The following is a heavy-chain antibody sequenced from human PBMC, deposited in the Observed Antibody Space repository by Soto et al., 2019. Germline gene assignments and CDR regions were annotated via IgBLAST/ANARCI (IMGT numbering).Heavy chain of an antibody. CDR2: INHSGST. D-gene: IGHD3-10*01. CDR3: ATPNPGFRDAFDV. Sequence: SETLSLTCSVYGGSFSGYYWSWIRQPPGKGLEWIGEINHSGSTNYNPSLKSRVTISVDTSKNQFSLKLSSVTAADTAVYYCATPNPGFRDAFDVWGQGTMVTVSS. CDR1: GGSFSGYY. J-gene: IGHJ3*01. V-gene: IGHV4-34*01.